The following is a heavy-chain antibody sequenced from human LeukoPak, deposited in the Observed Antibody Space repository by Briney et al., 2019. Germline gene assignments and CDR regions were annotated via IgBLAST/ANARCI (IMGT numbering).Heavy chain of an antibody. CDR2: ISSSGSTI. CDR3: ARYGRLGGNSFDY. V-gene: IGHV3-48*03. J-gene: IGHJ4*02. CDR1: GFTVSSYE. Sequence: PGGSLRPSCAASGFTVSSYEMNWVRQAPGKGLEWVSYISSSGSTIYYADSVKGRFTISRDNVKNSLYLQMNSLRAEDTAVYYCARYGRLGGNSFDYWGQGTLVTVSS. D-gene: IGHD4-23*01.